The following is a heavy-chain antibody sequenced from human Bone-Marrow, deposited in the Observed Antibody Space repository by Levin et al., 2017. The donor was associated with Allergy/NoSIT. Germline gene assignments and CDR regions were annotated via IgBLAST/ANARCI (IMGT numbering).Heavy chain of an antibody. CDR3: ARDRANWNDAFDY. V-gene: IGHV3-74*01. Sequence: GESLKISCAASGFTFSSYWMHWVRQAPGKGLVWVSRINSDGSSTSYADSVKGRFTISRDNAKNTLYLQMNSLRAEDTAVYYCARDRANWNDAFDYWGQGTLVTVSS. J-gene: IGHJ4*02. CDR2: INSDGSST. D-gene: IGHD1-20*01. CDR1: GFTFSSYW.